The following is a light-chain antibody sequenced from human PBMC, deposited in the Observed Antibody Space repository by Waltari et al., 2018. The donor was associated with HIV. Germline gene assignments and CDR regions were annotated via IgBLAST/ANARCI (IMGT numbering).Light chain of an antibody. CDR2: DVF. CDR1: TSDFGLYNF. V-gene: IGLV2-14*03. Sequence: HSALTQPASVSGSPGQSITISCTGSTSDFGLYNFISLYQQHPGRVPKVILSDVFSRPAGFSSPFSGSKSGNPASLTISWLQAEDEVDYYCSSFSSKFTVLFGAGTKVTVL. J-gene: IGLJ3*02. CDR3: SSFSSKFTVL.